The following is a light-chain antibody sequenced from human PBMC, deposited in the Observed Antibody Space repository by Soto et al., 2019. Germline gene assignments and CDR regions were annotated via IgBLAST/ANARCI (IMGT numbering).Light chain of an antibody. J-gene: IGKJ1*01. CDR1: QSLLHNNGYNY. CDR2: LGF. CDR3: MQALQTPWT. Sequence: DIVMTQSPLSLPVTPGEPASISCRSSQSLLHNNGYNYLDWYLQKPGQSPQLLIYLGFNRASGVPDRFSGSGSGTDFTLEISRVEAEDVGVYYCMQALQTPWTFGQGTKVEIK. V-gene: IGKV2-28*01.